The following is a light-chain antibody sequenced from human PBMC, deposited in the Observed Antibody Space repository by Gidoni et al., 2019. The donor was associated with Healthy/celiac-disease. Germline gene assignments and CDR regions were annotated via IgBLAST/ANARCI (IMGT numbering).Light chain of an antibody. Sequence: DIQMTQSPSSLSASVGDRVTITCRARQSISSYLNWYQQKPGKAPKLLIYAASSLQSGVPSRFSGSGSGTDFTLTISSLQPEDFATYYCQQSYSTPRYTFGQXTKLEIK. CDR2: AAS. CDR1: QSISSY. V-gene: IGKV1-39*01. CDR3: QQSYSTPRYT. J-gene: IGKJ2*01.